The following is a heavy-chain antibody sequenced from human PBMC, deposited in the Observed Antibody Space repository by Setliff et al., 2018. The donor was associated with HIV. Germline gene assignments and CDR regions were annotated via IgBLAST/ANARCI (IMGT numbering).Heavy chain of an antibody. CDR1: GDSISSSSNY. Sequence: SETLSLTCSVSGDSISSSSNYWGWIRQPPGNGLEWIGSIYHTGSTYYKPSLKSRVTIFVDTSKNQFSLRLSSVAAGDTAVYYCARSIVPVASGYYYFEYWGQGTLVTVSS. J-gene: IGHJ4*02. CDR2: IYHTGST. CDR3: ARSIVPVASGYYYFEY. V-gene: IGHV4-39*01. D-gene: IGHD3-3*01.